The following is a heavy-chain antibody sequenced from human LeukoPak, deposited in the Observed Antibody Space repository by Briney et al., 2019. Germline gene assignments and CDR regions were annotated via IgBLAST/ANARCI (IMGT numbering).Heavy chain of an antibody. CDR3: ARDWAYSFDY. Sequence: GGSLRLSCVASGFTFSSYGMNWVRQAPGKGLEWVSYISSSGSPIYYADSVKGRFTISRDNAKNSLYLQMNSLRDEDTAVYYCARDWAYSFDYWGQGTLVTVSS. J-gene: IGHJ4*02. CDR1: GFTFSSYG. CDR2: ISSSGSPI. V-gene: IGHV3-48*02. D-gene: IGHD5-18*01.